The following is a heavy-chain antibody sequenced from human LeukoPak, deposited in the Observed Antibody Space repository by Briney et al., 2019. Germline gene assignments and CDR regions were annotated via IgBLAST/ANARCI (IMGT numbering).Heavy chain of an antibody. Sequence: GGFLRLSCAASGFTVSSNFMNWVRQAPGKGLEWVSIIYSGGSTYYADSVKGRFTISRDNSKSTLYLQMNSLRAEDTAVYYCAKSRVVGPPDYGVPFDYWGQGPLVTVSS. D-gene: IGHD4-17*01. J-gene: IGHJ4*02. CDR3: AKSRVVGPPDYGVPFDY. CDR1: GFTVSSNF. CDR2: IYSGGST. V-gene: IGHV3-53*01.